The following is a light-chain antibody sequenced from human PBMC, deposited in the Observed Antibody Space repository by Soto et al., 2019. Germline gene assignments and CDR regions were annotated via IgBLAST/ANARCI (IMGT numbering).Light chain of an antibody. CDR2: GAS. V-gene: IGKV3-15*01. CDR1: QSVSSN. Sequence: EIVMRQSPATLSVSPGERPTLACRASQSVSSNLAWYQQKPGQAPRLLIYGASTRATGIPARFSGSGSGTEFTLTIRSLQSEYFAFYYCQQYNNWWTFGQGTKVDIK. J-gene: IGKJ1*01. CDR3: QQYNNWWT.